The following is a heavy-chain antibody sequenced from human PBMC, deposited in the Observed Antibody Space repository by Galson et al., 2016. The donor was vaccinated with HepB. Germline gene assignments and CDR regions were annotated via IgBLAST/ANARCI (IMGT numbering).Heavy chain of an antibody. CDR3: ARLRRIVTTGSWSSPSYFDY. CDR1: GYILTGYY. CDR2: IDPRSGGT. J-gene: IGHJ4*02. D-gene: IGHD1-26*01. V-gene: IGHV1-2*02. Sequence: SVKVSCKASGYILTGYYVHWVRLAPGQGLEWMGWIDPRSGGTIYAENFQGRVTMTRDTSINTAYMELSRLRSADTAVYYCARLRRIVTTGSWSSPSYFDYWGQGTLVTVSS.